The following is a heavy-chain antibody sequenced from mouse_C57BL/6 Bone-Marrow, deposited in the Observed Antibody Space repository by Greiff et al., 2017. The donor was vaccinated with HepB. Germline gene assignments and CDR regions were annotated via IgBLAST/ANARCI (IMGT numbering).Heavy chain of an antibody. D-gene: IGHD1-1*01. CDR1: GFTLSSYG. CDR3: AIGTVEGRWYFDV. J-gene: IGHJ1*03. Sequence: EVKLVESGGDLVKPGGSLKLSCAASGFTLSSYGMSWVRQTPDKRLEWVATISSGGSYTYYPDSVKGRFTISRDNAKNTLYLQMSSLKSEDTAMYYCAIGTVEGRWYFDVWGTGTTVTVSS. V-gene: IGHV5-6*01. CDR2: ISSGGSYT.